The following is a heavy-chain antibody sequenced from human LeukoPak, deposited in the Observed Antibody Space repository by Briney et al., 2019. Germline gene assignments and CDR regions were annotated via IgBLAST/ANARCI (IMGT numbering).Heavy chain of an antibody. V-gene: IGHV3-64*01. CDR1: GFTFSSYA. Sequence: PGGSLRLSXAASGFTFSSYAMHWVRQAPGKGVEYVSAISSNGGSTYYANSVKGRFTISRDNSKNTLYLQMGSLRAEDMAVYYCARGLVAGSSLFAFDYWGQGTLVTVSS. D-gene: IGHD6-19*01. J-gene: IGHJ4*02. CDR2: ISSNGGST. CDR3: ARGLVAGSSLFAFDY.